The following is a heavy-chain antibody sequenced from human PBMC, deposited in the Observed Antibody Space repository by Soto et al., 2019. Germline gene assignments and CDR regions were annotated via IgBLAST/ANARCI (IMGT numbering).Heavy chain of an antibody. D-gene: IGHD2-8*01. CDR2: INHSGST. Sequence: QVQLQQWGAGLLKPSETLSLTCAVYGGSFSGYYWSWIRQPPGKGLEWIGEINHSGSTNYNPSLKRRVTISVDTSKNQFSLKLSSVTAADTAVYYCARGGYCTNGVCYTNWFDPWGQGTLVTVSS. CDR1: GGSFSGYY. CDR3: ARGGYCTNGVCYTNWFDP. J-gene: IGHJ5*02. V-gene: IGHV4-34*01.